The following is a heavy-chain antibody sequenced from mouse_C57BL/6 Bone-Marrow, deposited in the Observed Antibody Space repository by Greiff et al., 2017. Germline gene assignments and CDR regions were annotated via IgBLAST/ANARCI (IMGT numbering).Heavy chain of an antibody. CDR2: IDPSDSYT. D-gene: IGHD3-2*01. J-gene: IGHJ4*01. Sequence: QVQLQQPGAELVMPGASVKLSCKASGYTFTSYWMHWVKQRPGQGLEWIGEIDPSDSYTNYNQKFKGKSTLTVDKSSSTAYMQLSSLTSEDSAVYYCALDRGYAMDYWGQGTSVTVSS. CDR3: ALDRGYAMDY. V-gene: IGHV1-69*01. CDR1: GYTFTSYW.